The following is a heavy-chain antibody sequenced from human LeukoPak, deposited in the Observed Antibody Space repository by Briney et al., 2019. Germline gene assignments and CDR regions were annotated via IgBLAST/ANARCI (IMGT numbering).Heavy chain of an antibody. Sequence: PSETLSLTCAVYGGSFSDYYWNWIRQPPGKGLEGMGEVNDRGSTNYNPSLKSRVSISVDTSKKEFSLRLSSVTAADTAVYYCARGGCNSTSCYLIWMYMDVWGKGTTVTVSS. D-gene: IGHD2-2*01. J-gene: IGHJ6*03. V-gene: IGHV4-34*01. CDR3: ARGGCNSTSCYLIWMYMDV. CDR2: VNDRGST. CDR1: GGSFSDYY.